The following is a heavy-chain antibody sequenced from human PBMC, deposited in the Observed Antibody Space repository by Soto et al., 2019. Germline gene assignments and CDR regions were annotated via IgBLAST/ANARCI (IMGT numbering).Heavy chain of an antibody. Sequence: GGSLRLSCAASGFTFSSYGMHWVRQAPGKGLEWVAVISYDGSNKYYADSVKGRFTISRDNSKNTLYLQMNSLRAEDTAVYYCAKETDQNYDFWSGYYQEAYWGQGTLVTVSS. CDR1: GFTFSSYG. J-gene: IGHJ4*02. D-gene: IGHD3-3*01. CDR3: AKETDQNYDFWSGYYQEAY. V-gene: IGHV3-30*18. CDR2: ISYDGSNK.